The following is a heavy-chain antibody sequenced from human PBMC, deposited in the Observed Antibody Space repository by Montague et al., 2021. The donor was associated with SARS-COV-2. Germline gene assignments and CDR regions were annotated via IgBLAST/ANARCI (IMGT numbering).Heavy chain of an antibody. V-gene: IGHV4-34*01. CDR2: MNHVGST. CDR3: ASFPSGYYDSSGYHI. CDR1: SPSSGSWN. D-gene: IGHD3-22*01. J-gene: IGHJ4*02. Sequence: SETLSLTCPVPSPSSGSWNSGADRKSTRLNLRYVGKMNHVGSTNYNPSLKSRVTISVDTSKNQFSLKLSSVTAADTAVYYCASFPSGYYDSSGYHIWGQGTLVNVSS.